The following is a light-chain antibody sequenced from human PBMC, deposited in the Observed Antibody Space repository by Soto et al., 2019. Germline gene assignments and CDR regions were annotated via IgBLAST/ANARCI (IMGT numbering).Light chain of an antibody. J-gene: IGKJ3*01. CDR1: QSISNS. CDR2: AAS. Sequence: DIQMTQSPSSLSASVGARVTITCRASQSISNSLNWYQQKPGKAPKFLIFAASSLQSGVPSRFSGGGSGTDFTLTISSLQPEDFATYYCQQSYETPFTFGPGTKVDIK. CDR3: QQSYETPFT. V-gene: IGKV1-39*01.